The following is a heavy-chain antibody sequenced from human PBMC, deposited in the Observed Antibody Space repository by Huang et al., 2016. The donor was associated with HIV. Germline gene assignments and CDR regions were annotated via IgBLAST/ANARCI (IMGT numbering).Heavy chain of an antibody. D-gene: IGHD4-17*01. CDR3: ARTLWLYGDYGYFDY. V-gene: IGHV4-34*01. J-gene: IGHJ4*02. CDR2: INHSGTT. CDR1: GGSFSDYY. Sequence: HVQLQQWGAGLLKPSETLSLTCAVNGGSFSDYYWTWIRQPPGEGLEWIGEINHSGTTNYNPPLKSRVTMSIDTSRRQFSLKVRSVTAADTAVYYCARTLWLYGDYGYFDYWGQGTLVTVSS.